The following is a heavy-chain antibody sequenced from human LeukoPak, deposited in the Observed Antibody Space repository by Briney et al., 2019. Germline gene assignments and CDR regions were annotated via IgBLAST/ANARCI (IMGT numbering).Heavy chain of an antibody. CDR2: IYWNDDK. CDR1: GFSLSTSGVG. V-gene: IGHV2-5*01. D-gene: IGHD5-18*01. CDR3: AHRRRRGGIQLWLPNPHFDY. J-gene: IGHJ4*02. Sequence: SGPTLVKPTQTLTLTCTFSGFSLSTSGVGVGWIRQPPGKALEWLALIYWNDDKRYSPSLKSRLTITKDTSKNQVVLTMTNMDPVDTATYYCAHRRRRGGIQLWLPNPHFDYWGQGTLVTVSS.